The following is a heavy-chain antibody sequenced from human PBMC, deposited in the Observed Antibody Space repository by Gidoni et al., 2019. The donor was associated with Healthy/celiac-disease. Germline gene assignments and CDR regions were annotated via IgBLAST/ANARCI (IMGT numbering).Heavy chain of an antibody. CDR3: ARGRGYSGYDWGETFDY. D-gene: IGHD5-12*01. CDR1: GFTFSSYA. J-gene: IGHJ4*02. Sequence: QVQLVESGGGVVQPGRSLRLSCAASGFTFSSYAMHWVRQAPGKGLEWVAVISYDGSNKYYADSVKGRFTISRDNSKNTLYLQMNSLRAEDTAVYYCARGRGYSGYDWGETFDYWGQGTLVTVSS. V-gene: IGHV3-30*01. CDR2: ISYDGSNK.